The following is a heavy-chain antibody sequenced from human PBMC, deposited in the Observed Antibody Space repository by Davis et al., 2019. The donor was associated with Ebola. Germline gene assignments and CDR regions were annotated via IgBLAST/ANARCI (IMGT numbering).Heavy chain of an antibody. Sequence: GSLRLSCTVSGGSISSYYWSWIRQPPGKGLEWIGYIYYSGSTNYNPSLKSRVTISVDTSKNQFSLKLSSVTAADTAVYYCAIGARMRYGYWGQGTLVTVSS. CDR1: GGSISSYY. D-gene: IGHD2-8*01. J-gene: IGHJ4*02. V-gene: IGHV4-59*01. CDR2: IYYSGST. CDR3: AIGARMRYGY.